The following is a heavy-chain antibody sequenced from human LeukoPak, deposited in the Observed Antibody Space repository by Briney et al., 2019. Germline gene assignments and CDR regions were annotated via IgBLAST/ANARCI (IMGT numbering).Heavy chain of an antibody. CDR1: GFTFSNAW. D-gene: IGHD3-10*01. V-gene: IGHV3-15*01. CDR2: IKSKTDGGTT. CDR3: TTDEGSGSLLFH. Sequence: PGGSLRLSCAASGFTFSNAWMSWVRQAPGKGLEWVGRIKSKTDGGTTDYAAPVKGRFTISRDDSKNTLYLQMNSLKTEDTAVYYCTTDEGSGSLLFHWGQGTLVTVSS. J-gene: IGHJ4*02.